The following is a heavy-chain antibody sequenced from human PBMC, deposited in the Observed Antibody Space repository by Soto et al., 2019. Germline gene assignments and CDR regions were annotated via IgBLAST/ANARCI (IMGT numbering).Heavy chain of an antibody. CDR2: IWYDGSNK. CDR3: ASTLSSDAFDI. J-gene: IGHJ3*02. CDR1: GFTFSSYG. D-gene: IGHD2-15*01. V-gene: IGHV3-33*01. Sequence: QVQLVESGGGVVQPGRSLRLSCAASGFTFSSYGMHWVRQAPGKGLGWVAVIWYDGSNKYYADYVKGRFTISRDNSKNTLYLQMNSLRAEDTAVYYCASTLSSDAFDIWGQGTMVTVSS.